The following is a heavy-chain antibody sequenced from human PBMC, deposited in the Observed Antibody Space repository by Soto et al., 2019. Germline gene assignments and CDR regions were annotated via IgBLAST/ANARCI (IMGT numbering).Heavy chain of an antibody. Sequence: SETPSLTCAVSGGSISSGGYSWSWIRQPPGKGLEWIGYIYHSGSTYYNPSLKSRVTISVDRSKNQFSLKLSSVTAADTAVYSCARTTVTYYFDYWGQGTLVTVSS. CDR1: GGSISSGGYS. J-gene: IGHJ4*02. V-gene: IGHV4-30-2*01. D-gene: IGHD4-17*01. CDR2: IYHSGST. CDR3: ARTTVTYYFDY.